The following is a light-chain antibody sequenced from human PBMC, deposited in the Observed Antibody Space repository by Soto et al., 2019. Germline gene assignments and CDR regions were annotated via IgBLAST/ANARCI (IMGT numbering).Light chain of an antibody. Sequence: QSALTQPPSVSGSPGQSVTISCTGTSSDVGSYNRVSWYQQPPGTAPKLMIYEVSDRPSGVPDRFSWSKSGNTASLTISGLQAEDEADYYCSSYTSSSTYVFGTGTKLTVL. V-gene: IGLV2-18*02. CDR1: SSDVGSYNR. CDR2: EVS. J-gene: IGLJ1*01. CDR3: SSYTSSSTYV.